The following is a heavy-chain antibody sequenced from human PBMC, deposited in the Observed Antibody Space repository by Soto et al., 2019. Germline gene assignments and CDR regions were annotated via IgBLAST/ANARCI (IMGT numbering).Heavy chain of an antibody. CDR1: GFTFDDYA. J-gene: IGHJ4*02. CDR3: AKDGANYDFWSGYDH. V-gene: IGHV3-9*01. D-gene: IGHD3-3*01. CDR2: ISWNSGSI. Sequence: EVQLVESGGGLVQPGRSLRLSCAASGFTFDDYAMHWVRQAPGKGLEWVSGISWNSGSIGYADSVKGRFTISRDNAKNSLYLQMNSLRAEDTALYYCAKDGANYDFWSGYDHWGQGTLVTVSS.